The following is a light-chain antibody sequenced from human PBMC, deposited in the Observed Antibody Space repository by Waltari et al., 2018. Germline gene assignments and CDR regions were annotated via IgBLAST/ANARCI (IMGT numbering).Light chain of an antibody. J-gene: IGKJ2*01. CDR2: WAS. V-gene: IGKV4-1*01. CDR1: QSVLYSSNNKNY. CDR3: QQYYSTPPHT. Sequence: DIVMTQSPDSLAVSLGERATINCKSSQSVLYSSNNKNYLAGYQRKPGQPPKLLIYWASTRESVVPDRFSGSGSGTDFTLTISSLQAEDVAVYYCQQYYSTPPHTFGQGTKLEIK.